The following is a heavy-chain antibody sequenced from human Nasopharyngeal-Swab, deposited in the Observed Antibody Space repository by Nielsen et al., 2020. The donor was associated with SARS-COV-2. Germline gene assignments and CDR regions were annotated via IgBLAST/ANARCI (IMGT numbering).Heavy chain of an antibody. J-gene: IGHJ4*02. D-gene: IGHD6-13*01. V-gene: IGHV1-18*01. Sequence: ASVKVSCKASGYTFTSYGISWVRQAPGQGLEWMGWISAYNGNTNYAQRLQGRVTMTTDTSTSTAYMELRSLRSDDTAVYYCARDVGNVAAAGSFDYWGQGTLVTVSS. CDR3: ARDVGNVAAAGSFDY. CDR1: GYTFTSYG. CDR2: ISAYNGNT.